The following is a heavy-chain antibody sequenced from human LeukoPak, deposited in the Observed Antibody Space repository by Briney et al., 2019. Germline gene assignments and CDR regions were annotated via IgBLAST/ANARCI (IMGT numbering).Heavy chain of an antibody. CDR3: AGRRKIYDSRGSGDAIDI. CDR2: IYNSGST. Sequence: SETLSLTCTVSDVSISSYYWTWLRQPPGKGLEWIGYIYNSGSTNCNPSLKSRVTISVDTSKNQFFLKMSSVTAADTAVYYCAGRRKIYDSRGSGDAIDIWGQGTGVTVSS. CDR1: DVSISSYY. J-gene: IGHJ3*02. V-gene: IGHV4-59*08. D-gene: IGHD3-22*01.